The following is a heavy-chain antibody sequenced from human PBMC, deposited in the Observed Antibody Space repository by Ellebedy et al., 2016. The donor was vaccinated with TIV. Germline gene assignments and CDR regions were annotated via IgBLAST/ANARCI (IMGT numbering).Heavy chain of an antibody. V-gene: IGHV3-74*01. CDR2: IKSDGSST. CDR1: GFTFGRYR. D-gene: IGHD4-11*01. CDR3: ARDRGDYSISGP. J-gene: IGHJ5*02. Sequence: GESLKISCVASGFTFGRYRMHWVRQAPGNKLVWVSRIKSDGSSTTYADSVKGRFTTSRDNARNTLHLQMNSLRGEDTAVYFCARDRGDYSISGPWGQGTLVTVSS.